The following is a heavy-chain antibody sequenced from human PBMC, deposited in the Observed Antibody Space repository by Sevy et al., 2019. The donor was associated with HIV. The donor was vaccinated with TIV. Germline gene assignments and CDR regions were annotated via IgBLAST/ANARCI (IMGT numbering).Heavy chain of an antibody. J-gene: IGHJ5*02. CDR3: ARDKNGYSYGNNWFDP. CDR2: TYYRSKWYS. D-gene: IGHD5-18*01. CDR1: GDSVSSNSVA. Sequence: SQTLSLTCAISGDSVSSNSVAWNWIRQSPSRGLEWLGRTYYRSKWYSDYAVFVKSRITINPDTSKNHFSLQLNSVTPEDTAVYYCARDKNGYSYGNNWFDPWGQGTLVTVSS. V-gene: IGHV6-1*01.